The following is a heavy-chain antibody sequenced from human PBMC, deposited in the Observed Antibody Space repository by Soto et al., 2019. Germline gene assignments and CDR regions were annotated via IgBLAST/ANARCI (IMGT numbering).Heavy chain of an antibody. CDR1: GFSLITGGVS. V-gene: IGHV2-5*02. CDR2: ISGDDEK. CDR3: SHRRGMILDV. D-gene: IGHD3-16*01. J-gene: IGHJ6*01. Sequence: QITLKESDPTQVKPTQTLTLTCTFSGFSLITGGVSVAWIRQPPGKALEWLALISGDDEKRYSPSLSSRLTITQDTTKHPVVFTMSNMEPLPTATYYCSHRRGMILDVWGQGTTVTVSS.